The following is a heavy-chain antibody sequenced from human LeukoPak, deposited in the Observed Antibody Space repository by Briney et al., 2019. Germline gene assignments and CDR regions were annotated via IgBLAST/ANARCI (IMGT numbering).Heavy chain of an antibody. V-gene: IGHV3-23*01. CDR1: GFTFSNYA. D-gene: IGHD6-13*01. J-gene: IGHJ4*02. CDR3: AKDLIAAAGRGYYFDY. CDR2: ISGSGGST. Sequence: PGGSLRLSCAASGFTFSNYAMSWVRQAPGKGLEWVSAISGSGGSTYYADSVKGRFTISRDNSKNTLYLQMNSLRAEDTAVYYCAKDLIAAAGRGYYFDYWGQGTLVTVSS.